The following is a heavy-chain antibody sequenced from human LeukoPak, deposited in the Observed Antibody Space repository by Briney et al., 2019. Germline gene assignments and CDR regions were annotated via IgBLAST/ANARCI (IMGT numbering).Heavy chain of an antibody. J-gene: IGHJ5*02. CDR2: MYHSGST. CDR3: ARGPRFGELLWHWFDP. D-gene: IGHD3-10*01. CDR1: GYSISSGHY. V-gene: IGHV4-38-2*02. Sequence: SETLSLTCTVSGYSISSGHYWGWIRQPPGKGLEWIGSMYHSGSTYYNPPLRSRVTISEDTSKNQFSLKLRSVTAADTAVYYCARGPRFGELLWHWFDPWGQGTLVTVSS.